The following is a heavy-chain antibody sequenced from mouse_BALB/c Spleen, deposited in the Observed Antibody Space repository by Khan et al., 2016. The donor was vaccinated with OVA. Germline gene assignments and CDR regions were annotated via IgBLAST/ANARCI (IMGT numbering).Heavy chain of an antibody. Sequence: QVQLKESGAELARPGASVKLSCKASGYTFTDFYINWVKQRTGQGLEWIGEINPGSGDIYYNEKFKGKATLTADKSSSTAYMQLSSLTSEDSAVYFGARRNYFGYTFAYGGQGTLVTVSA. CDR3: ARRNYFGYTFAY. V-gene: IGHV1-77*01. D-gene: IGHD1-2*01. CDR2: INPGSGDI. J-gene: IGHJ3*01. CDR1: GYTFTDFY.